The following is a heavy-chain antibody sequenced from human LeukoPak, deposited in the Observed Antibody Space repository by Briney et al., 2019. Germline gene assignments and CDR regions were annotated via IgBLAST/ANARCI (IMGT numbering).Heavy chain of an antibody. V-gene: IGHV3-49*04. CDR3: TRYPPYIAVTSWYMDV. CDR1: GFTFGDYA. D-gene: IGHD6-19*01. Sequence: GGSLRLSCTASGFTFGDYAMSWVRQAPGKGLEGVGFIRSKAYGATTEDAASVKGRFTISRDDSKSIAYLQMNSLKTEDTAVYYCTRYPPYIAVTSWYMDVWGKGTTVTVFS. CDR2: IRSKAYGATT. J-gene: IGHJ6*03.